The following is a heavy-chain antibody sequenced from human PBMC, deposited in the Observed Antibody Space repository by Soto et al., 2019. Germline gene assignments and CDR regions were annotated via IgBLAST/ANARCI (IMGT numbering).Heavy chain of an antibody. V-gene: IGHV3-74*01. CDR2: ISPDGSTT. CDR1: GFTVSTYW. J-gene: IGHJ2*01. D-gene: IGHD4-17*01. CDR3: AKDRVPYSDYGRYFDL. Sequence: EVQLVEYGGGLVQPGGSLRLSCAASGFTVSTYWMHWVSQDPGKGLMWVSRISPDGSTTTYADPVRGRFTISRDTAENTLYLQMNSLRVEDTAVYYCAKDRVPYSDYGRYFDLWGRGTLVTVSS.